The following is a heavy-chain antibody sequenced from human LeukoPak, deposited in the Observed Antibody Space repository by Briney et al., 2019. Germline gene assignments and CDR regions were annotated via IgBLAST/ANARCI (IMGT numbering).Heavy chain of an antibody. V-gene: IGHV6-1*01. CDR1: GDSVSSNSAA. CDR3: ARDASWYFDL. Sequence: SQTLSLTCAISGDSVSSNSAAWNWIRQSPSRGLEWLGRTYFRSKWYNGYAESVKSRITINPDTSKNQFSLQLTSVTPEDTAIYYCARDASWYFDLWGRGTLSLSPQ. J-gene: IGHJ2*01. CDR2: TYFRSKWYN.